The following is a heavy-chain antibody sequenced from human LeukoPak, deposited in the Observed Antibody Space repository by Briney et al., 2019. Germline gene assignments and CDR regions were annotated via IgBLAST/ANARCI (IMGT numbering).Heavy chain of an antibody. CDR2: ISSSGSTI. Sequence: GGSLRLSCAASGFTFSDYYMSWIRQAPGKGLEWVSYISSSGSTIYYADSVKGRFTISRDNAKNSLYLQMNSLRAEDTAVYYCARVGVRYFDWSPDYYFDYWGQGTLVTVSS. V-gene: IGHV3-11*01. CDR1: GFTFSDYY. D-gene: IGHD3-9*01. CDR3: ARVGVRYFDWSPDYYFDY. J-gene: IGHJ4*02.